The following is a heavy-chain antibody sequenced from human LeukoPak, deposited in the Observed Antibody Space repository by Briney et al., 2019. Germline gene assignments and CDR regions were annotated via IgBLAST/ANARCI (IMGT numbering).Heavy chain of an antibody. D-gene: IGHD3-10*01. Sequence: SETLSLTCAVYGGSFSGYYWSWIRQPPGKGLEWIGEINHSGSTNYNPSLKSRVTISVDTSKNQFPLKLSSVTAADTAVYYCARRSSRWFGDSRHIYYGMDVWGQGTTVTVSS. CDR3: ARRSSRWFGDSRHIYYGMDV. CDR2: INHSGST. CDR1: GGSFSGYY. V-gene: IGHV4-34*01. J-gene: IGHJ6*02.